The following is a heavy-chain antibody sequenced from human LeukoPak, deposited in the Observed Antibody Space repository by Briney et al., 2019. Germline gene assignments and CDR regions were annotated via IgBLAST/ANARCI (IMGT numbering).Heavy chain of an antibody. Sequence: PGGSLRLSCAASGFTFSSYAMSWVRQAPGKGLEWVSAISGSGGSTYYADSVKGRFTISRDNSKNTLYLQMNSLRAEDTAVYYCAKDPTNYYYDSSGTFDYWGQGTLVTVSS. V-gene: IGHV3-23*01. CDR2: ISGSGGST. CDR3: AKDPTNYYYDSSGTFDY. D-gene: IGHD3-22*01. CDR1: GFTFSSYA. J-gene: IGHJ4*02.